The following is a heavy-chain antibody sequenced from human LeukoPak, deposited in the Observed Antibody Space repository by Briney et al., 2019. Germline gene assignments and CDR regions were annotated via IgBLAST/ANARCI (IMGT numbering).Heavy chain of an antibody. J-gene: IGHJ4*02. Sequence: PSETLSLTCAVSGGSISGSSDYCGWIRQAQGKGLEWIGNIYYSGTTYYNPSLKSRVTMSVDTSKTQFSLKLSSVPAADTAVYYCARTRAAYGDPSSGYYPGYYFDYWGQGTLVTVSS. V-gene: IGHV4-39*07. CDR2: IYYSGTT. D-gene: IGHD3-22*01. CDR1: GGSISGSSDY. CDR3: ARTRAAYGDPSSGYYPGYYFDY.